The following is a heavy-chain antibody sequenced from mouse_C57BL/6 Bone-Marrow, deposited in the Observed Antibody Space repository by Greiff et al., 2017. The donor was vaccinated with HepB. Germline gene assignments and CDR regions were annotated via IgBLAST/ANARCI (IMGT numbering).Heavy chain of an antibody. V-gene: IGHV1-74*01. CDR1: GYTFTSYW. CDR2: IHPSDSDT. Sequence: QVQLQQPGAELVKPGASVKVSCKASGYTFTSYWMHWVKQRPGQGLEWIGRIHPSDSDTNYNQKFKGKATLTVDKSSSTAYMQLSSLTAEDSAVYYWEIGGYYGSRGGDYAMDYWGQGTSVTVSS. CDR3: EIGGYYGSRGGDYAMDY. J-gene: IGHJ4*01. D-gene: IGHD1-1*01.